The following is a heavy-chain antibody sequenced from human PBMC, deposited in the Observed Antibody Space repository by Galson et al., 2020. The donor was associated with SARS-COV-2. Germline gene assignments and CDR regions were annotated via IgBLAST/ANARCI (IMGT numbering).Heavy chain of an antibody. V-gene: IGHV4-61*01. CDR3: AREYGAFPFYFDS. Sequence: ASETLSLTCTVSGGSVNSGSYYWSWIRQAPGQGLEWLGFIHSSGSTNYNPSLKSRVTISVDTSKNQFSLKLRSVTAADMALYYCAREYGAFPFYFDSWGQGTLVTVSS. CDR2: IHSSGST. D-gene: IGHD2-8*01. CDR1: GGSVNSGSYY. J-gene: IGHJ4*02.